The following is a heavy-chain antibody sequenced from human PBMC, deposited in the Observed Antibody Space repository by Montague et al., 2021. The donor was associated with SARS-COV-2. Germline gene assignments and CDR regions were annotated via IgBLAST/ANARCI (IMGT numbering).Heavy chain of an antibody. CDR3: ARVSGYGSGSSFNWFDY. J-gene: IGHJ5*01. D-gene: IGHD3-10*01. V-gene: IGHV4-61*02. CDR1: GDSINNVNYF. CDR2: LNISANS. Sequence: TLSLTCSVFGDSINNVNYFWIWIRPPAGKELEWIGSLNISANSDHTLSLKSPVTMLLDKSANALTLQSTSVTAADTAVYYCARVSGYGSGSSFNWFDYWGKGLVVTVSS.